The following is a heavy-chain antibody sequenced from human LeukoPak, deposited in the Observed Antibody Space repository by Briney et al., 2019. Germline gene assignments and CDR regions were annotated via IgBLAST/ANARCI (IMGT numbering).Heavy chain of an antibody. Sequence: GGSLRLSCAASGFTFSSYAMSWVRQAPGKGLEWVSATSGSGGSTYYADSVKGRFTISRDNAKNSLYLQMNSLRVEDTAVYYCARAHNWKYGTFDYWGQGTLVTVSS. D-gene: IGHD1-7*01. CDR3: ARAHNWKYGTFDY. V-gene: IGHV3-23*01. CDR1: GFTFSSYA. CDR2: TSGSGGST. J-gene: IGHJ4*02.